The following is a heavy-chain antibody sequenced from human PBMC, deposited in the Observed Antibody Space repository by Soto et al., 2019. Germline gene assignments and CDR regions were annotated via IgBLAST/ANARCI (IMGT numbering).Heavy chain of an antibody. CDR1: GGSISSGGYY. J-gene: IGHJ6*02. CDR2: IYYSGST. CDR3: ARVFNGGYCSGTSCYSYGMDV. V-gene: IGHV4-31*03. D-gene: IGHD2-2*01. Sequence: SETLSLTCTVSGGSISSGGYYWSWIRQHPGKGLGWIGYIYYSGSTYYNPSLKSRVTISVDTSKNQFPLKVSSLTAADTAVYYCARVFNGGYCSGTSCYSYGMDVWGQGTTVTVSS.